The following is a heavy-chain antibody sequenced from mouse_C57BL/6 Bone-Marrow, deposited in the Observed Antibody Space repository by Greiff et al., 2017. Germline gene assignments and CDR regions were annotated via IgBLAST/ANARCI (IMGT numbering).Heavy chain of an antibody. Sequence: QVQLQQPGAELVRPGSSVKLSCKASGYTFTSYWMDWVKQRPGQGLEWIGNIYPSDSETHYNQKFKDKATLTVDKSSSTAYMQLSSLTSEDSAVYYRTTTVVAHFDYWGQGTTLTVSS. CDR1: GYTFTSYW. CDR3: TTTVVAHFDY. V-gene: IGHV1-61*01. D-gene: IGHD1-1*01. CDR2: IYPSDSET. J-gene: IGHJ2*01.